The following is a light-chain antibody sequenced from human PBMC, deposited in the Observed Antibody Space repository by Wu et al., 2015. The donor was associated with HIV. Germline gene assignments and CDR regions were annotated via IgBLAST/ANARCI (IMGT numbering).Light chain of an antibody. CDR2: AAS. Sequence: EIVLTQFPGTLSLSPGERVTLSCKASQSVRFNYLAWYQQKPGQAPRLLISAASNRATGIPDRFSGSGSGTDFTLTISRLEPEDFAVYYCQQYGSSPGTFGQGTKVEIK. J-gene: IGKJ1*01. V-gene: IGKV3-20*01. CDR1: QSVRFNY. CDR3: QQYGSSPGT.